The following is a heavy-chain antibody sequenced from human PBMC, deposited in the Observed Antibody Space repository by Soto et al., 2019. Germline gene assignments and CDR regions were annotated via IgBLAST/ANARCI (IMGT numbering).Heavy chain of an antibody. Sequence: QVQLVQSGAEVKKPGASVKVSCKASGYTFTGYYMHWVRQAPGQGLEWMGWINPNSGGTNYAQKFQGWVTMTRDTSITTAYMELSRLRSDDTAVYYCARGGIFWSGYTPLMDVWGQGTTVTVSS. CDR2: INPNSGGT. J-gene: IGHJ6*02. CDR1: GYTFTGYY. V-gene: IGHV1-2*04. CDR3: ARGGIFWSGYTPLMDV. D-gene: IGHD3-3*01.